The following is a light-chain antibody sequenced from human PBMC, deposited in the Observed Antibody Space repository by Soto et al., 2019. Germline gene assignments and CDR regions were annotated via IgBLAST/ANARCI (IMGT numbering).Light chain of an antibody. CDR1: SSDLGSYNY. CDR3: SSYRSCSTPFV. J-gene: IGLJ1*01. CDR2: RVT. Sequence: QSALTQPASVSGSPGQSITISCTGTSSDLGSYNYVSWYQQHPGKAPTLIMYRVTYRPSGVSSRFSGSKSGNTASLTISGLQAEDEADYYCSSYRSCSTPFVLGTATKVTVL. V-gene: IGLV2-14*03.